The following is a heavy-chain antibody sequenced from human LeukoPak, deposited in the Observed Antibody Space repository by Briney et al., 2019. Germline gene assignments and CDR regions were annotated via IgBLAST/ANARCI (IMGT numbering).Heavy chain of an antibody. Sequence: SETLSLTCTVSGGSISSYYWSWIRQPPGKGLEWIGYIYYSGSTNYNPSLKSRVTISVDTSKNQFSLKLSSVTAADTAVYYCARDVYSYGYFDYWGQGTLVTVSS. CDR3: ARDVYSYGYFDY. D-gene: IGHD5-18*01. CDR1: GGSISSYY. V-gene: IGHV4-59*01. J-gene: IGHJ4*02. CDR2: IYYSGST.